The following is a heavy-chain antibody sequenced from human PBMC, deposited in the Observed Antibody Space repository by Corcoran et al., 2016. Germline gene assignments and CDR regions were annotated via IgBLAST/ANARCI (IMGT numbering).Heavy chain of an antibody. CDR1: GYSFTSYD. Sequence: QLQLVQSGAEVKKPGASVTVSCKASGYSFTSYDLNWVRQATGQGLEWVGWMSPNSGNTGYAQKFQGRVTMTRNTSISTAYMELSSLRSEDTAVYYCARDFGGSSGWFDPWGQGTLVTVSS. CDR2: MSPNSGNT. J-gene: IGHJ5*02. V-gene: IGHV1-8*02. D-gene: IGHD3-16*01. CDR3: ARDFGGSSGWFDP.